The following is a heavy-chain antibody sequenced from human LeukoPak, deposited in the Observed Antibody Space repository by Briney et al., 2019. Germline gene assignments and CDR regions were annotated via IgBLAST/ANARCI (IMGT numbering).Heavy chain of an antibody. V-gene: IGHV4-38-2*01. CDR3: ATFYGSGSRYFAY. CDR1: GYSIISGYY. D-gene: IGHD3-10*01. CDR2: ISHSAIT. Sequence: SETLSLNCAVSGYSIISGYYWGWIRQPPRKGLEWIGSISHSAITYHNPSLKSRVTISIDTSKNQFSLKLSSVTAADTAVYYCATFYGSGSRYFAYWGQGALVTVSS. J-gene: IGHJ4*02.